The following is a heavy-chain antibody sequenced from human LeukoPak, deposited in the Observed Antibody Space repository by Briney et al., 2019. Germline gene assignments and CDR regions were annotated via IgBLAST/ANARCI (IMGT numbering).Heavy chain of an antibody. J-gene: IGHJ4*02. Sequence: GGSLRLSCAASGFTFSNAWMSWVRQAPGKGLEWVGRIKSKTDGGTTDYAAPVKGRFTISRDDSKNTLYLQMNSLKTEDTAVYYCTTGPYYYDSSGYYYWGQGTLVTVSS. V-gene: IGHV3-15*01. CDR2: IKSKTDGGTT. CDR1: GFTFSNAW. D-gene: IGHD3-22*01. CDR3: TTGPYYYDSSGYYY.